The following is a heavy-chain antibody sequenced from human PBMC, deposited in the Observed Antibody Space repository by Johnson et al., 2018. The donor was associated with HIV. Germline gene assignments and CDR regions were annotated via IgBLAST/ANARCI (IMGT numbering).Heavy chain of an antibody. J-gene: IGHJ3*02. V-gene: IGHV3-7*01. Sequence: VQLVESGGGVVQPGRSLRLSCAASGFTFSTYGMHWVRQAPGKGLEWVANIKQDGSEKYYVDSVKGRFTISRDNAKNSLYLQMNSLRAEDTAVYYCARSPICTGGVCWRSAFDIWGQGTMVSVSS. CDR2: IKQDGSEK. CDR1: GFTFSTYG. D-gene: IGHD2-8*02. CDR3: ARSPICTGGVCWRSAFDI.